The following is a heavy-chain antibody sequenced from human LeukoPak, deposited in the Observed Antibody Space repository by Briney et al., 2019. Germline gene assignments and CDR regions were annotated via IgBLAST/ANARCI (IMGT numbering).Heavy chain of an antibody. CDR1: GGSFSGHY. J-gene: IGHJ5*02. V-gene: IGHV4-34*01. CDR2: INHSGST. CDR3: ARRGFDP. Sequence: SETLSLTCAVYGGSFSGHYWSWIRQPPGKGLEWIGEINHSGSTNYNPSLKSRVTISVDTSKNQFSLKLSSVTAADTAVYYCARRGFDPWGQGTLVTVSS.